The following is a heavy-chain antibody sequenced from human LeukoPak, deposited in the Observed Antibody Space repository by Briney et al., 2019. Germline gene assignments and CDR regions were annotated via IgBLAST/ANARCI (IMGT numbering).Heavy chain of an antibody. Sequence: ASVKVSCKASGYTFTSYGISWVRQAPGQGLDGMGWISAYNGNTNYAQKLQGRVTMTTDTSTSTAYMELRSLRSDDTAVYYCARGVDTAMWSAFDIWGQGTMVTVSS. CDR2: ISAYNGNT. D-gene: IGHD5-18*01. V-gene: IGHV1-18*01. CDR1: GYTFTSYG. J-gene: IGHJ3*02. CDR3: ARGVDTAMWSAFDI.